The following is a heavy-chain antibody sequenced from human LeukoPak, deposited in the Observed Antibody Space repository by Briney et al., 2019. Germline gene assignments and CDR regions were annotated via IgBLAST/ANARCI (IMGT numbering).Heavy chain of an antibody. CDR1: GFSLSSQN. CDR2: TSNDGRNI. D-gene: IGHD1-1*01. J-gene: IGHJ4*02. Sequence: GGSLRLSCAASGFSLSSQNMHWVRQTPGKGLEWVAVTSNDGRNIVYPASVQGRFSVSRDISKNTLYLQMNSLKTDDTGIYFCARDRVQIWSYVGVFDFWGQGILVTVSS. V-gene: IGHV3-30*03. CDR3: ARDRVQIWSYVGVFDF.